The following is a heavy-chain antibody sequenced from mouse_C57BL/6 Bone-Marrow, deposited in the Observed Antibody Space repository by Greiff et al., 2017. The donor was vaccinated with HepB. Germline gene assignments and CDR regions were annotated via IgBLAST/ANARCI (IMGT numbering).Heavy chain of an antibody. CDR2: INYDGSST. CDR3: ASDLDYFDY. V-gene: IGHV5-16*01. J-gene: IGHJ2*01. CDR1: GFTFSDYY. Sequence: EVMLVESEGGLVQPGSSMKLSCTASGFTFSDYYMAWVRQVPEKGLEWVANINYDGSSTYYLDSLKSRFIISRDNAKNMLYLQMRSLKSEDTATYYCASDLDYFDYWGQGTTLTVSS.